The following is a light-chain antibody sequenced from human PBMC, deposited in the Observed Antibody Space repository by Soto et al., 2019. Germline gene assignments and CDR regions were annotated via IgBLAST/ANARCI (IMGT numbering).Light chain of an antibody. CDR1: RTVGRSY. J-gene: IGKJ1*01. V-gene: IGKV3-20*01. CDR3: QQYDTIPPWT. Sequence: ETVLTQSPDIMYLSPGERATLSCRASRTVGRSYLAWYQQKPGQAPRLLIFGTSTRATGIPDRFSGGGSGTDFTLTISRLEPEDYAVYFCQQYDTIPPWTFGQGTRVEV. CDR2: GTS.